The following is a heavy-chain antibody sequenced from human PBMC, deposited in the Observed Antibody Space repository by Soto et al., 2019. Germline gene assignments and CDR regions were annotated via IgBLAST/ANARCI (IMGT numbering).Heavy chain of an antibody. CDR1: GGTFSSYT. CDR2: IIPVLGIA. V-gene: IGHV1-69*02. CDR3: AMSLSALVTTLDY. J-gene: IGHJ4*02. D-gene: IGHD5-18*01. Sequence: QVQLVQSGAEVKKPGSSVKVSCKASGGTFSSYTINWVRQAPGQGLEWMGRIIPVLGIANYAQKFQGRVTITADKSTSRAYVEPFSLRSGGTDVDYVAMSLSALVTTLDYWGQGALMTVST.